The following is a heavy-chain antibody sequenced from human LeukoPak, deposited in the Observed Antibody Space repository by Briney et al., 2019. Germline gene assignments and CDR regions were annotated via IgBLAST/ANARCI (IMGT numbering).Heavy chain of an antibody. CDR3: ARADCSGGSCYTFDY. J-gene: IGHJ4*02. CDR2: IYYSGST. CDR1: GGSISSGGYY. Sequence: SETLSLTCTVSGGSISSGGYYWSWIRQHPWKGLEWIGYIYYSGSTYYNPSLKSRVTISVDTSKNQFSLKLSSVTAADTAVYYCARADCSGGSCYTFDYWGQGTLVTVSS. D-gene: IGHD2-15*01. V-gene: IGHV4-31*03.